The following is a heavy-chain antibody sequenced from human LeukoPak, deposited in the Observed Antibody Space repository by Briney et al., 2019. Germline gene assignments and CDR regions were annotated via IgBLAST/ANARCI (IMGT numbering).Heavy chain of an antibody. CDR3: ARFHSSSSSFDY. V-gene: IGHV4-59*01. CDR2: IYYSVCT. D-gene: IGHD6-13*01. J-gene: IGHJ4*02. CDR1: GGSISSYY. Sequence: SETLSLTCTVSGGSISSYYGSWIRQPPGKGLEWIGYIYYSVCTNYNPSLKSRVTISVDTSKNQFSLKLSSVTAADTAVYYCARFHSSSSSFDYWGQGTLVTVSS.